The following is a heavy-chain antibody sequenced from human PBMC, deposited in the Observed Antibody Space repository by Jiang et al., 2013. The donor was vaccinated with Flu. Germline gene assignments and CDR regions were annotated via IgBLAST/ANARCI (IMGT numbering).Heavy chain of an antibody. J-gene: IGHJ3*02. V-gene: IGHV4-59*08. CDR2: IYYRGTT. Sequence: GPGLVKPSETLSLTCTVSGGSIISNYWSWIRQPPGKGLEWIGFIYYRGTTTYSPPLESRVTISLDTSKNQFSLKLNSVTAADTAIYYCARRKPGGGAFDIWGLGTMVTVSS. CDR1: GGSIISNY. CDR3: ARRKPGGGAFDI. D-gene: IGHD3-16*01.